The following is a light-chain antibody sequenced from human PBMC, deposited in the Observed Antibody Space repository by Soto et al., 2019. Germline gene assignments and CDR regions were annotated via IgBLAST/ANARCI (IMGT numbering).Light chain of an antibody. CDR3: LSYADTAYV. CDR2: EVS. V-gene: IGLV2-8*01. J-gene: IGLJ1*01. Sequence: QSVLTQPPSASGSPGQSVTISCAGTSSDVGGYNYVSWYQQYPGKVPKLMIYEVSERPSGVPDRFSGSKSGNTAFLTVSGLQAEGEADYYCLSYADTAYVFGTGTKGTVL. CDR1: SSDVGGYNY.